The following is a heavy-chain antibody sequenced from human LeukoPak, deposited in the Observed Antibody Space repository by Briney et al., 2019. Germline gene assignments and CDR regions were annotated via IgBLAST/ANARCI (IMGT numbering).Heavy chain of an antibody. CDR1: GGSISSYY. CDR3: ARGGISTSLDY. Sequence: SETLSLTCTVSGGSISSYYWSWIRQPAGKGLEWIGRIYSSGSTNYNPSLESRVTMSGDTSKNQISLKLSSVTAADTAVYYCARGGISTSLDYWGQGTLVTVSS. J-gene: IGHJ4*02. D-gene: IGHD2-2*01. V-gene: IGHV4-4*07. CDR2: IYSSGST.